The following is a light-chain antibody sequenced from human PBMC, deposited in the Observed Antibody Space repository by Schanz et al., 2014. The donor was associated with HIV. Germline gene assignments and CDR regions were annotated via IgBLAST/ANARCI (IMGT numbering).Light chain of an antibody. CDR3: AAWDDSPKGVV. CDR2: GNS. V-gene: IGLV1-40*01. J-gene: IGLJ2*01. CDR1: SSNIGAGYD. Sequence: QSVLTQPPSVSGAPGQRVTISCTGSSSNIGAGYDVHWYQQLPGTAPKLLIYGNSNRPSGVPDRFSGSKSGTSASLAISGLQSEDEADYYCAAWDDSPKGVVFGGGTKLTVL.